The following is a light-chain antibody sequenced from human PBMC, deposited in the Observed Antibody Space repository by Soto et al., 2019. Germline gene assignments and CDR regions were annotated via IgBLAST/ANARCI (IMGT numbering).Light chain of an antibody. CDR3: QQYAKAPLT. CDR2: GAS. Sequence: EIVLTQSPATVSLSPGERATLSCRASQSVSSYLAWYQQKPGQAPRLLIYGASTRATGIPARFSASGSGTDFTLTISRLEPEDFAVYYCQQYAKAPLTFGQGTKVDI. J-gene: IGKJ1*01. V-gene: IGKV3-20*01. CDR1: QSVSSY.